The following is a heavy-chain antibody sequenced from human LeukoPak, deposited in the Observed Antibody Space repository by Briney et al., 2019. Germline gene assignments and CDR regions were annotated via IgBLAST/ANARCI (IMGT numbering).Heavy chain of an antibody. Sequence: PSETLSLTCTVSGGSISSGDYYWSWIRQPPGKGLEWVGYIYYSGSTYYNPSLKSRVTISVDTSKNQFSLKLSSVTAADTAVYYCARAQYSSGWYDEGNWYFDLWGRGTLVTVSS. CDR2: IYYSGST. CDR1: GGSISSGDYY. D-gene: IGHD6-19*01. J-gene: IGHJ2*01. V-gene: IGHV4-30-4*01. CDR3: ARAQYSSGWYDEGNWYFDL.